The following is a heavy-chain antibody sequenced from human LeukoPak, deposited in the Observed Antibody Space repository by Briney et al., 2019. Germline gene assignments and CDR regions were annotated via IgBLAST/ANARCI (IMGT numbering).Heavy chain of an antibody. Sequence: GGSLRLSCAASGFSFSTYGMHWVRQAPGKGLEWVAFIRYDVSNKYYADSVKGRFTISRDNSKNTLYLQMNSLRVEDTAVYYCAKGRPEVWFGELLFWGQGTLVTVSS. V-gene: IGHV3-30*02. CDR2: IRYDVSNK. J-gene: IGHJ4*02. CDR1: GFSFSTYG. D-gene: IGHD3-10*01. CDR3: AKGRPEVWFGELLF.